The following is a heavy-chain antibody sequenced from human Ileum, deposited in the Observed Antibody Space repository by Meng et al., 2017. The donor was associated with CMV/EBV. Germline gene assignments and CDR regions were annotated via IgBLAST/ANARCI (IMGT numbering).Heavy chain of an antibody. CDR1: GGSISSSSYY. Sequence: QGQLKEAGPGLGKPSETPSLTCTVSGGSISSSSYYWGWIRQPPGKGLEWIGSIYYSGSTYYNPSLKSRVTISVDTSKNQFSLKLSSVTAADTAVYYCARDSEGNFDLWGRGTLVTVSS. CDR3: ARDSEGNFDL. V-gene: IGHV4-39*07. CDR2: IYYSGST. J-gene: IGHJ2*01.